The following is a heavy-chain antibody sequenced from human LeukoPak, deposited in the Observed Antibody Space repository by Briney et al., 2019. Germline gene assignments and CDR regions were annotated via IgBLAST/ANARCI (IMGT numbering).Heavy chain of an antibody. D-gene: IGHD3-22*01. CDR3: VRVIGAPNYYYYMDV. CDR2: IYTSGST. J-gene: IGHJ6*03. V-gene: IGHV4-61*02. CDR1: GGSLSSASYY. Sequence: PSETMSLTCTVYGGSLSSASYYWSWIRQPAGKGLEWIGRIYTSGSTNYNPSLKSRVTMSVDTSKNQFSLRLGSVTAADTAVYFCVRVIGAPNYYYYMDVWGKGTTVTVSS.